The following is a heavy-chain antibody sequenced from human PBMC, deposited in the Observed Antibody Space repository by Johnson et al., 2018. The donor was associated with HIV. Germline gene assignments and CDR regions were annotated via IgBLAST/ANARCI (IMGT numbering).Heavy chain of an antibody. CDR3: ARERVYDKSALDAFDI. D-gene: IGHD3-22*01. J-gene: IGHJ3*02. V-gene: IGHV3-64*01. Sequence: VQLVESGGGLVQPGGSLRLSCAASGFTFSSYAMHWVRQAPGKGLEYVSAISGSGGRTYYANSVKGRFTVSRDNSKNTLYLQMGSLRAEDMAVYYCARERVYDKSALDAFDIWGQGTMVTVSS. CDR1: GFTFSSYA. CDR2: ISGSGGRT.